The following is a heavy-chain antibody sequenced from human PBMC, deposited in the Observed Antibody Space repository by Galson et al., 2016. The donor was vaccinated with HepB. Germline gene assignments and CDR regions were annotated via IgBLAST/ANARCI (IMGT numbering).Heavy chain of an antibody. CDR2: ISYEESKK. J-gene: IGHJ4*02. V-gene: IGHV3-30*04. CDR1: GFTFSSYA. CDR3: ATIGCDSTWSATGVPKFDF. D-gene: IGHD6-13*01. Sequence: SLRLSCAASGFTFSSYAMHWVRQAPGKGLDWVASISYEESKKYYADSVKGRFTISRDNSKNTLYLQMNSLRAEDTAVYYCATIGCDSTWSATGVPKFDFWGQGTLVTVSS.